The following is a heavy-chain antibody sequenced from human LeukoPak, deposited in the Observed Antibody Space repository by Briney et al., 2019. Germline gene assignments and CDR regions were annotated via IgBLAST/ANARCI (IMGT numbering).Heavy chain of an antibody. Sequence: GESLKISCKGFGYSFTSYWIAWVRQMPGKGLEWMGIIYPGDSDTRYSPSFQGQVTISGDKSISTVYLQWSSLKASGTAMYYCARVDLYCSSTSCYSFDYWGQGTLVTVSS. CDR2: IYPGDSDT. D-gene: IGHD2-2*01. J-gene: IGHJ4*02. CDR1: GYSFTSYW. CDR3: ARVDLYCSSTSCYSFDY. V-gene: IGHV5-51*01.